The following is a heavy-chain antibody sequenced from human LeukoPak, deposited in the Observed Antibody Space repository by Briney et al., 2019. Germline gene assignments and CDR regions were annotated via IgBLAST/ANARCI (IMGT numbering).Heavy chain of an antibody. J-gene: IGHJ5*02. CDR3: AREPTTTTDWFDP. Sequence: SETLSLTCTVSGGSISSGRYYWNWIRQPAGKGLEWIGRIYTSGSTNYNPSLKSRITISVDTSKNQFSLKLTSVTAADTAVYYCAREPTTTTDWFDPWGQGTLVTVSS. CDR1: GGSISSGRYY. CDR2: IYTSGST. V-gene: IGHV4-61*02. D-gene: IGHD5-24*01.